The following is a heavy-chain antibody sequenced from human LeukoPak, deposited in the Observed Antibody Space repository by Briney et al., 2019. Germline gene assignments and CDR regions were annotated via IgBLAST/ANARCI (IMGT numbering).Heavy chain of an antibody. J-gene: IGHJ6*02. CDR3: AGGRITMVRGAARRGYGMDV. CDR2: ISSSSSYI. V-gene: IGHV3-21*01. CDR1: GFTFSSYS. D-gene: IGHD3-10*01. Sequence: PGGSLRLSWAASGFTFSSYSMNWVRQAPGKGLEWVSSISSSSSYIYYADSVKGRFTISRDNAKNSLYLQMNSLRAEDTAVYYCAGGRITMVRGAARRGYGMDVWGQGTTVTVSS.